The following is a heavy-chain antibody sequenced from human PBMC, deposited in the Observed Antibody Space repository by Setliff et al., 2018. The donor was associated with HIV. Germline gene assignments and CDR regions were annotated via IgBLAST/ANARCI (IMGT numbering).Heavy chain of an antibody. V-gene: IGHV3-23*01. CDR1: GFTFSSYA. CDR3: AKNLYRSGWSPLDY. Sequence: ESLKISCAASGFTFSSYAMSWVRQAPGKGLEWVSAISGSGGSTYYADSVKGRFTISRDNSKNTLYLQMNSLRAEDTAVYYCAKNLYRSGWSPLDYWGRERWSPSPQ. J-gene: IGHJ4*02. D-gene: IGHD6-13*01. CDR2: ISGSGGST.